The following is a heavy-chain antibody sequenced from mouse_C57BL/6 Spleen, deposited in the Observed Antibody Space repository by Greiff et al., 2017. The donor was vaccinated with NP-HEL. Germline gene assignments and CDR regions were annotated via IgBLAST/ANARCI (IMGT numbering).Heavy chain of an antibody. J-gene: IGHJ4*01. D-gene: IGHD1-1*01. CDR2: IDPETGGT. Sequence: VQLQQSGAELVRPGASVTLSCKASGYTFTDYEMHWVKQTPVHGLEWIGAIDPETGGTAYNQKFKGKAILTADKSSSTAYMELRSLTSEDSAVYYCTRLGFYYGSFYAMDYWGQGTSVTVSS. V-gene: IGHV1-15*01. CDR1: GYTFTDYE. CDR3: TRLGFYYGSFYAMDY.